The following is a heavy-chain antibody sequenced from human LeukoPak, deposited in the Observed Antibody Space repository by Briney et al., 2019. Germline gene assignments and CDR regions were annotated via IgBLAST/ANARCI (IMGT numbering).Heavy chain of an antibody. V-gene: IGHV4-59*01. J-gene: IGHJ4*02. CDR2: VHYSLSS. CDR3: ACYKIVERNFDF. D-gene: IGHD5-24*01. CDR1: GASINGYY. Sequence: SETLSLTCTVSGASINGYYWSWIRQPPGKGLEWIGNVHYSLSSNYSPSLESRVTISMDTSQRQFSLKLTSVTAADTAVYYCACYKIVERNFDFWGQGMLVSVSS.